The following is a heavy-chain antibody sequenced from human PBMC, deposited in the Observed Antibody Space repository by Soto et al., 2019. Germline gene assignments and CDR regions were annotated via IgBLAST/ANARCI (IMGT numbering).Heavy chain of an antibody. J-gene: IGHJ4*02. Sequence: EAQLVESGGGLVQPGGSLRLSCVVSGFSFSTSRMGWVRQAPGNGLEWVATINQDGSETHYVDSVKGRFTISRDSAMNSVSLQMNSLRAEDTAVYYGARDTLWNTSMGVFDHWGQGTLVTVSS. CDR1: GFSFSTSR. CDR2: INQDGSET. CDR3: ARDTLWNTSMGVFDH. D-gene: IGHD5-18*01. V-gene: IGHV3-7*03.